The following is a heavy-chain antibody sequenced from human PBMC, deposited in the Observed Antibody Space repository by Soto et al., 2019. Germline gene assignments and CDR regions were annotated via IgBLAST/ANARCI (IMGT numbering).Heavy chain of an antibody. V-gene: IGHV3-11*01. CDR3: ASMGDYDSSGHDAFDI. J-gene: IGHJ3*02. CDR2: ISSSGSTI. CDR1: GFTFSDYY. Sequence: GGSLRLSCAASGFTFSDYYMSWIRQAPGKGLEWVSYISSSGSTIYYADSVKGRFTISRDNAKNSLYLQMNSLRAEDTAVYYCASMGDYDSSGHDAFDIWGQGTMVTVSS. D-gene: IGHD3-22*01.